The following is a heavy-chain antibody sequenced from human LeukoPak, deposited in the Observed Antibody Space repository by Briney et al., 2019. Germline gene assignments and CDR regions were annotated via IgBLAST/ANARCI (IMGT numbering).Heavy chain of an antibody. CDR1: GFTFNTYW. CDR3: ARVKDVNDDTMFHH. Sequence: GGSLRLSCAASGFTFNTYWMSWVRQAPGKGLEWVANIKQDGSQKEYVDSVKGRFTISRDNAKNSLYLQMNSLRAEDTAVYYCARVKDVNDDTMFHHWGQGTLVTVSS. J-gene: IGHJ1*01. D-gene: IGHD3-9*01. CDR2: IKQDGSQK. V-gene: IGHV3-7*01.